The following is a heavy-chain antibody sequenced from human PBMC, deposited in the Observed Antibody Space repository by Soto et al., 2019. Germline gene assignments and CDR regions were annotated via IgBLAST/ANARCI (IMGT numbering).Heavy chain of an antibody. D-gene: IGHD6-13*01. CDR1: GYTFTSYA. V-gene: IGHV1-3*01. J-gene: IGHJ4*02. Sequence: GASVKVSCKASGYTFTSYAMHWVRQAPGQRLEWMGWINAGNGNTKYSQKFQGRVTITRDTSASTAYMELSSLRSEDTAVYYCARGEWLVAAAGETHDLLDYWGQGTLVTVSS. CDR2: INAGNGNT. CDR3: ARGEWLVAAAGETHDLLDY.